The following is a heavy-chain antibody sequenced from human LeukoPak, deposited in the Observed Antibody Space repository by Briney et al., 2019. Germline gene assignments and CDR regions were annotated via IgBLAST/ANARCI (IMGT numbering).Heavy chain of an antibody. CDR2: ISWNSGSI. Sequence: GGSLRLSCAASGFTFDDYAMHWVRQAPGKGLEWVSGISWNSGSIGYADSVKGRFTISRDNAKNSLYLQMNSLRAEDTALYYCAKDMRYYGPGSSGYMDVWGKGTTVTVSS. CDR3: AKDMRYYGPGSSGYMDV. D-gene: IGHD3-10*01. J-gene: IGHJ6*03. V-gene: IGHV3-9*01. CDR1: GFTFDDYA.